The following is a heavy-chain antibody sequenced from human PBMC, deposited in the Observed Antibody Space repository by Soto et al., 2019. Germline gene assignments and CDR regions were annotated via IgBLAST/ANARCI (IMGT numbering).Heavy chain of an antibody. CDR1: GYTLTELS. D-gene: IGHD3-22*01. J-gene: IGHJ6*02. CDR3: ATDLYAVARDSSGYYKDV. Sequence: SVKVSCKVSGYTLTELSMHWVRQAPGKGLEWMGGFDPEDGETIYAQKFQGRVAMTEDTSTDTAYMELSSLRSEDTAVYYCATDLYAVARDSSGYYKDVWGQGTTVTVSS. CDR2: FDPEDGET. V-gene: IGHV1-24*01.